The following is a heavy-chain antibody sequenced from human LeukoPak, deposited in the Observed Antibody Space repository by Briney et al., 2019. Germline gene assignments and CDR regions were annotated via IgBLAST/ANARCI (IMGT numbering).Heavy chain of an antibody. CDR3: ARVDYYKFDC. D-gene: IGHD3-10*01. J-gene: IGHJ4*02. CDR1: GSSFTSYW. V-gene: IGHV5-51*01. Sequence: GESLQISCKGSGSSFTSYWIGWVRQLPGKGLEWMGIIYPGDSNTKYSPSFQGQVTISADKSISTAYLQWSSLKASDTAMYYCARVDYYKFDCWGQGTLVTVSS. CDR2: IYPGDSNT.